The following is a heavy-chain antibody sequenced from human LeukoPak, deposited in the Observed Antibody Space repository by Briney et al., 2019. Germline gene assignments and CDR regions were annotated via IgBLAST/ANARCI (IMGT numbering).Heavy chain of an antibody. Sequence: VASVKVSCKASGYTFTSYGLSWVRQAPGQGLRWMGWISTYNGNTNYPQNFQGRVTMTTDTSTRTVYMELRSLRSDDTAVYYCARDLGYSSSWNYWGQGTLVTVSS. V-gene: IGHV1-18*01. CDR3: ARDLGYSSSWNY. J-gene: IGHJ4*02. D-gene: IGHD6-13*01. CDR2: ISTYNGNT. CDR1: GYTFTSYG.